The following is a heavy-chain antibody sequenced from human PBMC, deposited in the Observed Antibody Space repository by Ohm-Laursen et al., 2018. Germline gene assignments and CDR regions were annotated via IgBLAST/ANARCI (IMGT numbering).Heavy chain of an antibody. Sequence: SLRLSCTASGFTFSSYWMSWVRQAPGKGLEWVANIMQDGSEKYYVDSVKGRFTISRDNAKNSLYLQVNSLRAEDTAVYYCARFSERGYSGSYLLRYFDYWGQGTLVTVSS. CDR1: GFTFSSYW. D-gene: IGHD1-26*01. CDR2: IMQDGSEK. V-gene: IGHV3-7*01. J-gene: IGHJ4*02. CDR3: ARFSERGYSGSYLLRYFDY.